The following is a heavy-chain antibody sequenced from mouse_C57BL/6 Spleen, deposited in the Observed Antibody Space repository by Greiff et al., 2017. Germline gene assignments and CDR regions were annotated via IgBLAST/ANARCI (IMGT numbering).Heavy chain of an antibody. Sequence: VQLQQSGPELVKPGASVKISCKASGYTFTDYYMNWVKQSHGKSLEWIGDINPNNGGTSYNQKFKGKATLTVDKSSSTAFMELRSLTSEDSAVYYCARGIYYYGSSGFAYWGQGTLVTVSA. J-gene: IGHJ3*01. V-gene: IGHV1-26*01. CDR2: INPNNGGT. D-gene: IGHD1-1*01. CDR3: ARGIYYYGSSGFAY. CDR1: GYTFTDYY.